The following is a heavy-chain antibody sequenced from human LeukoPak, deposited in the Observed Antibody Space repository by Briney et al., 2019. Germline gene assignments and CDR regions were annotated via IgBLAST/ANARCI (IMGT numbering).Heavy chain of an antibody. CDR1: GYTFTSYG. V-gene: IGHV1-18*01. CDR3: ARDRLSYYDILTGYESAFDI. D-gene: IGHD3-9*01. CDR2: ISACNGNT. Sequence: ASVKVSCKASGYTFTSYGISWVRQAPGQGLEWMGWISACNGNTNYAQKLQGRVTMTTDTSTSTAYMELRSLRSDDTAVYYCARDRLSYYDILTGYESAFDIWGQGTMVTVSS. J-gene: IGHJ3*02.